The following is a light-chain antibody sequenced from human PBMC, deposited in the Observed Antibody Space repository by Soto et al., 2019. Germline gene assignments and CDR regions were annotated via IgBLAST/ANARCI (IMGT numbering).Light chain of an antibody. CDR2: DAS. Sequence: EIVLTQSPAPLSLSPGERATLSCRASQSISRYLAWYQQKPGQAPRLLIYDASNRATGIPARFSGSGSGTDFTLTISSLEPEDFAVYYCQQRSNWPPRSFGGGTKVEIK. J-gene: IGKJ4*01. CDR3: QQRSNWPPRS. V-gene: IGKV3-11*01. CDR1: QSISRY.